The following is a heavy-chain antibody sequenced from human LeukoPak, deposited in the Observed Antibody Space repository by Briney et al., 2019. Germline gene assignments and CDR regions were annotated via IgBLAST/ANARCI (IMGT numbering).Heavy chain of an antibody. V-gene: IGHV1-46*01. J-gene: IGHJ5*02. CDR2: INPSGGST. CDR3: ARVRYSSSWYGWFDP. Sequence: GASVKVSCKASGYTFTSYYMHWVRQAPGQGLEWMGIINPSGGSTSYAQKFQGRVTMTRDMSTSTVYMELSSLRSEDTAAYYCARVRYSSSWYGWFDPWGQGTLVTVSS. D-gene: IGHD6-13*01. CDR1: GYTFTSYY.